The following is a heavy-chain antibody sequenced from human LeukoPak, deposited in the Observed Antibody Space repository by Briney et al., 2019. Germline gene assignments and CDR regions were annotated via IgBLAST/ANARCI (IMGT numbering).Heavy chain of an antibody. D-gene: IGHD5-24*01. Sequence: GGSLRLSCAASGFTFSSFAMRWVRQTPGKGLEGVSAISGSGVKTHYADSVKGRFTISRDNSKNTLYLQMSSLGAEDTAVYYCAKDPLRDGYNGPFGSWGQGTLVTVSS. CDR1: GFTFSSFA. CDR2: ISGSGVKT. CDR3: AKDPLRDGYNGPFGS. V-gene: IGHV3-23*01. J-gene: IGHJ4*02.